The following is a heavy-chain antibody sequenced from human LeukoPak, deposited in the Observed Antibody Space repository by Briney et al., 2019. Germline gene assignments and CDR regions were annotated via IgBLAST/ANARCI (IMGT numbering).Heavy chain of an antibody. CDR2: IYTSGST. D-gene: IGHD6-25*01. Sequence: PSETLSLTCTVPGGSISSGSYYWSWIRQPSGKGLEWIGRIYTSGSTNYNPALKTRVTISVDPSKNPFPPTLTPATAAATAVYYCARDGGSYSPFHYWGQGTLVTVSS. J-gene: IGHJ4*02. V-gene: IGHV4-61*02. CDR3: ARDGGSYSPFHY. CDR1: GGSISSGSYY.